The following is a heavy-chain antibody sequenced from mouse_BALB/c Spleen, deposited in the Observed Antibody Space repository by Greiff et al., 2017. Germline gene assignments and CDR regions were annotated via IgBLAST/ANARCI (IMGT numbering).Heavy chain of an antibody. CDR2: ISSGGSYP. CDR3: ASEAGANQAWFAY. D-gene: IGHD3-3*01. Sequence: DVQLVESGGGLVKPGGSLKISCAASGFTFSSYAMYWVRQSPEQRLEWVAEISSGGSYPYYPDTVTGRFTISRDNAKNTLYLEMSSLRSEDTAMYYCASEAGANQAWFAYWGQGTLVTVSA. V-gene: IGHV5-9-4*01. J-gene: IGHJ3*01. CDR1: GFTFSSYA.